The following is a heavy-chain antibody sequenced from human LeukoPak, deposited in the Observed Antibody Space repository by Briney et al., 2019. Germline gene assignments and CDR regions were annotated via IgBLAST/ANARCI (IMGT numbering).Heavy chain of an antibody. J-gene: IGHJ4*02. CDR2: IDSDGSST. CDR3: ARDLRRFAAYYFDY. V-gene: IGHV3-74*01. Sequence: GGSLRLSCAASGFTFSRYWMHWVRQTPGKGLVWVSRIDSDGSSTNYADSVKGRFTISRDNAKNTLYLQTNSLRAEDTAVYYCARDLRRFAAYYFDYWGQGTLVTVSS. CDR1: GFTFSRYW. D-gene: IGHD5/OR15-5a*01.